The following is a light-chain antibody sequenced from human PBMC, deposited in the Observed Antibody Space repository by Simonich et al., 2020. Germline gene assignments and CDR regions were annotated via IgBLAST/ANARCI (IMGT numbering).Light chain of an antibody. CDR3: EAWDDSLNGPV. CDR2: RNN. J-gene: IGLJ3*02. V-gene: IGLV1-44*01. Sequence: QSVLTQPPSASGTPGQRVTISCSGSSSNIGRNTVNWYQQLPGTAPKLLIYRNNQRPPGVPDRFAGSKSGTSASLAISGLQSEDEADYYCEAWDDSLNGPVFGGGTKLTVL. CDR1: SSNIGRNT.